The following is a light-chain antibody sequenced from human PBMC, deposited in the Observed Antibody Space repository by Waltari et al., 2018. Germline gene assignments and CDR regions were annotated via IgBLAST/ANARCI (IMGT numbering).Light chain of an antibody. J-gene: IGLJ2*01. V-gene: IGLV2-23*02. Sequence: QSALTQPASVSGSPGQSITISCTGTSSNVEHYNLVPWYPHHPGKAPKLLIYEVSKRPAGISNRFSGSTSGNTASLTISGLQAEDESDYYCCSFAGGNNFEVIFGGGTRLTVL. CDR1: SSNVEHYNL. CDR3: CSFAGGNNFEVI. CDR2: EVS.